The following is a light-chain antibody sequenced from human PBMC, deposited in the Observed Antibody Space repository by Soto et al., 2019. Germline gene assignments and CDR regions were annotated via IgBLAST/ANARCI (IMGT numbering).Light chain of an antibody. CDR3: QRRNNWTTLLT. CDR2: NAS. Sequence: EIVLTQSPATLSLSPGERATLSCRARQSFSSYLAWYQQKPGQAPRRLIYNASNRAPGIPARFSCSGSGTDLTLTLSSLGPEAFEVSFCQRRNNWTTLLTFGGGTKVEIK. CDR1: QSFSSY. J-gene: IGKJ4*01. V-gene: IGKV3-11*01.